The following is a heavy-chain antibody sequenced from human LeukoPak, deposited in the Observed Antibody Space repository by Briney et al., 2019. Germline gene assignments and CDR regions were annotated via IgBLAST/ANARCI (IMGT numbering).Heavy chain of an antibody. CDR3: ARWNGYPYSYGMDV. CDR1: GGSISSYY. D-gene: IGHD3-3*01. V-gene: IGHV4-59*01. J-gene: IGHJ6*02. Sequence: SETLSLTCTVSGGSISSYYWSWIRQPPGKGLEWIGYIYYSGSTNYNPSLKSRVTISVDTSKNQFSLKLSSVTAADTAVYYCARWNGYPYSYGMDVWGQGTTVTVSS. CDR2: IYYSGST.